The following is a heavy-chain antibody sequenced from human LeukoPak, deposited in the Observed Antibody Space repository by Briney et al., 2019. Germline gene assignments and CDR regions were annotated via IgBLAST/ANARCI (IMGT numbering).Heavy chain of an antibody. V-gene: IGHV4-30-2*05. J-gene: IGHJ4*02. CDR1: GGSISSGGYS. D-gene: IGHD6-19*01. CDR3: ARDRSGWSHFDY. Sequence: PSQTLSLTCAVSGGSISSGGYSWSWIRQPPGKGLEWIGYIYHSGSTYYNPSLKSRVSISVDTSKNHFSLKLGSATAADTAVYYCARDRSGWSHFDYWGQGTLVTVSS. CDR2: IYHSGST.